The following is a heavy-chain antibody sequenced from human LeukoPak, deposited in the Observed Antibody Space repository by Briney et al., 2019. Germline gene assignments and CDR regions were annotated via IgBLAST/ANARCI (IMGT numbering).Heavy chain of an antibody. J-gene: IGHJ4*02. V-gene: IGHV3-20*04. Sequence: SGGSLRLSCAASGFTFDDYGMSWVRQAPGKGLEWVSGIIWSGGSTGYADSVKGRFTISRDNSKNTLYLQMNSLRAEDTAVYYCARRAGAYSHPYDYWGQGTLVTVSS. CDR2: IIWSGGST. CDR1: GFTFDDYG. D-gene: IGHD4/OR15-4a*01. CDR3: ARRAGAYSHPYDY.